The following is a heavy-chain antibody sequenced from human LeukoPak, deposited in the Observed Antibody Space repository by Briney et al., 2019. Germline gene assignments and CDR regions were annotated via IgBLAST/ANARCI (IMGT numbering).Heavy chain of an antibody. V-gene: IGHV1-2*04. CDR3: ARDRGGFRDCSSTSCYPRGFGY. CDR2: INPNSGGT. D-gene: IGHD2-2*01. J-gene: IGHJ4*02. Sequence: GASVKVSCKASGYTFTGYYMHWVRQAPGQGLEWMGWINPNSGGTNYAQKFQGWVTMTRDTSISTAYMELSRLRSDDTAVYYCARDRGGFRDCSSTSCYPRGFGYWGQGTLVTVSS. CDR1: GYTFTGYY.